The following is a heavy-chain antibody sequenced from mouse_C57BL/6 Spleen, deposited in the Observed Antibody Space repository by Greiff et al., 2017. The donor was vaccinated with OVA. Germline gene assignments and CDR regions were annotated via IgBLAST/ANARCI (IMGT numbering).Heavy chain of an antibody. Sequence: EVQLQQSGPGLAKPSQTLSLTCSVTGYSITSDYWNWIRKFPGNKLEYMGYIIYSGSTYYNPSLKSRISITRDTSKNQYYLQLNSVTTEDTATDYCARSSLDSSWYFDVWGTGTTVTVSS. V-gene: IGHV3-8*01. D-gene: IGHD1-1*01. J-gene: IGHJ1*03. CDR3: ARSSLDSSWYFDV. CDR1: GYSITSDY. CDR2: IIYSGST.